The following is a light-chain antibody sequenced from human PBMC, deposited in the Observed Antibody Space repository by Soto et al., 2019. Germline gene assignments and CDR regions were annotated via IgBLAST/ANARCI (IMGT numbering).Light chain of an antibody. CDR1: QSVSNNY. V-gene: IGKV3-20*01. CDR2: GAS. CDR3: QQYLTSPTWT. J-gene: IGKJ1*01. Sequence: EIVLTQSPGTLSLSPGEKATLSCRASQSVSNNYLAWYQQKPGQAPRLLIYGASSRATGIPDRFSGSGSGTDVTLTNSRLEPEDFALYYGQQYLTSPTWTFGQGTKVEI.